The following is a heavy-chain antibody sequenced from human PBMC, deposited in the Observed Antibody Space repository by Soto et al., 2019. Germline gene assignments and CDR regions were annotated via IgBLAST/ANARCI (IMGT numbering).Heavy chain of an antibody. Sequence: SETLSLTCTVSGGSISSSSYYWGWIRQPPGKGLEWIGSIYYSGSTYYNPSLKSRVTISVDTSKNQFSLKLSSVTAADTAVYYCARQLEGLGDYWGQGTLVTVSS. CDR3: ARQLEGLGDY. V-gene: IGHV4-39*01. D-gene: IGHD3-16*01. J-gene: IGHJ4*02. CDR2: IYYSGST. CDR1: GGSISSSSYY.